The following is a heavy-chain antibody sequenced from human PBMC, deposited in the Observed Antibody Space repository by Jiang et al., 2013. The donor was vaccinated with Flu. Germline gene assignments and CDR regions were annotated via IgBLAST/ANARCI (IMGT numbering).Heavy chain of an antibody. V-gene: IGHV3-53*04. D-gene: IGHD6-19*01. J-gene: IGHJ4*02. CDR2: YSGGST. Sequence: YSGGSTYYADSVKGRFTISRHNSKNTLYLQMNSLRAEDTAVYYCARSGYSSGWLDYWGQGTLVTVSS. CDR3: ARSGYSSGWLDY.